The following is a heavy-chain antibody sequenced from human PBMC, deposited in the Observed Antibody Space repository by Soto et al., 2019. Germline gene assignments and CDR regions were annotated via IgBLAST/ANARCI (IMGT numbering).Heavy chain of an antibody. Sequence: QAGGSLRLSCTASGFTFGDYAMSWVRQAPGKGLEWVGFIRSKAYGGTTEYAASVKGRFTISRDDSKSIAYLQMNSLKTEDTAVYYCTSGSYYVVNYYYGMDVWGQGTTVTVSS. CDR2: IRSKAYGGTT. V-gene: IGHV3-49*04. D-gene: IGHD1-26*01. CDR3: TSGSYYVVNYYYGMDV. CDR1: GFTFGDYA. J-gene: IGHJ6*02.